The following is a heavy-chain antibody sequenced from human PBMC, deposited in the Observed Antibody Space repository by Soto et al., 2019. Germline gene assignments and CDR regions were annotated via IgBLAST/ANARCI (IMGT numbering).Heavy chain of an antibody. V-gene: IGHV4-31*03. CDR1: GGSISSGGYY. D-gene: IGHD6-6*01. CDR2: IYYSGST. CDR3: ARANSYSTSSRWFDP. Sequence: QVQLQESGPGLVNPSQTLSLTCTVSGGSISSGGYYWSWIRQHPEKGLEWIGYIYYSGSTYYNPSLKSRLTMSVDTSKNHFSLKLTSVTAADTAVYYCARANSYSTSSRWFDPWGQGTLVTVSS. J-gene: IGHJ5*02.